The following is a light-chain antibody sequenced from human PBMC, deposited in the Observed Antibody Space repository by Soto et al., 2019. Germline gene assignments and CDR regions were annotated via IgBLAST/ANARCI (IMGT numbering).Light chain of an antibody. V-gene: IGKV3-11*01. J-gene: IGKJ4*01. CDR1: QSVNNY. CDR3: NQRSNWPLT. CDR2: DAS. Sequence: EIVLTQSPATLSLSPGERATLSCRASQSVNNYLAWYQQKPGQAPRLLIYDASSRATDIPARFSGSGSVTVFTLTISSLEPEDFATYNCNQRSNWPLTFGGGTKVEIK.